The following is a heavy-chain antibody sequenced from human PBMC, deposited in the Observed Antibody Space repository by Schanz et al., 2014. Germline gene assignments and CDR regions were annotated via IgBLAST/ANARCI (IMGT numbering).Heavy chain of an antibody. Sequence: QVQLVQSGAEVKKPGASVKVSCKASGYTLSAYSLHWVRQATGQGLEWMGWINPNTGGTNFAQKFQGWVTVTRDTSISTVYMELSSLRYEDTALYYCARGTMPGTFDIWGQGTMVTVSS. CDR1: GYTLSAYS. J-gene: IGHJ3*02. CDR2: INPNTGGT. D-gene: IGHD2-2*01. V-gene: IGHV1-2*04. CDR3: ARGTMPGTFDI.